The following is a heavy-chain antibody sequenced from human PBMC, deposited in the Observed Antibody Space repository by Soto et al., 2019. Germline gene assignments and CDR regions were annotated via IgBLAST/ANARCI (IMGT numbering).Heavy chain of an antibody. CDR3: ARGGYYYDSSGYPLYYYYGMDV. CDR1: GYTFTSYD. V-gene: IGHV1-8*01. D-gene: IGHD3-22*01. CDR2: MNPNSGNT. Sequence: ASVKVSCKASGYTFTSYDINLVRQATGQGLEWRGWMNPNSGNTGYAQKFQGRVTMTRNTSISTAYMELSSLRSEDTAVYYCARGGYYYDSSGYPLYYYYGMDVWGQGTTVTVSS. J-gene: IGHJ6*02.